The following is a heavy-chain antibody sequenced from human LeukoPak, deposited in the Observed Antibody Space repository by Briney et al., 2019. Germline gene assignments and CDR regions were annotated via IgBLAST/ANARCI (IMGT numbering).Heavy chain of an antibody. J-gene: IGHJ4*02. Sequence: GSLRLSCAASGFTFNNYGMHWVRQAPGKGLEWVAFIRYNGNNQYYADSVKGRFTISRDNSKSTLSLQMNSLRTEDTAMYYCARRRVTGDFDFWGQGTLVTVSS. V-gene: IGHV3-30*02. CDR1: GFTFNNYG. D-gene: IGHD7-27*01. CDR2: IRYNGNNQ. CDR3: ARRRVTGDFDF.